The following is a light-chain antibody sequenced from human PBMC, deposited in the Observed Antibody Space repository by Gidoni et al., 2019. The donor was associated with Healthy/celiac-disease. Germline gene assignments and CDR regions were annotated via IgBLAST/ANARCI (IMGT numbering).Light chain of an antibody. J-gene: IGLJ2*01. Sequence: QSALNQPASVSGSPGPSITISCTGTSSDVGDYNYVTWYQQHPGKAPKLMIYEVSNRPSGVSNRFSGSKSGNTAYLTISGLQAEDEADYYCSSYTSSSTLVFGGGTKLTVL. CDR1: SSDVGDYNY. CDR2: EVS. V-gene: IGLV2-14*01. CDR3: SSYTSSSTLV.